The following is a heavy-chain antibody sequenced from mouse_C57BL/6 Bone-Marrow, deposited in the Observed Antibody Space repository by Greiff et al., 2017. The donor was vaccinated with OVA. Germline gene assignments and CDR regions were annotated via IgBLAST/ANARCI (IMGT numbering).Heavy chain of an antibody. J-gene: IGHJ2*01. CDR3: AILYYYGSKRRYFDY. CDR1: GYTFTSYW. CDR2: IHPSDSDT. Sequence: QVQLQQPGAELVKPGASVKVSCKASGYTFTSYWMHWVKQRPGQGLEWIGRIHPSDSDTNYNQKFKSKATLTVDKSSSTAYMQLSSLTSEDSAVYYCAILYYYGSKRRYFDYWGQGTTLTVSS. D-gene: IGHD1-1*01. V-gene: IGHV1-74*01.